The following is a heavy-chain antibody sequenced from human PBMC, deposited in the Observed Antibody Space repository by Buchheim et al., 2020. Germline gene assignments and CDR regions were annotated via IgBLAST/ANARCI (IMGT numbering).Heavy chain of an antibody. CDR3: ARDVPHNWFDP. Sequence: EVQLVESGGGLVQPGGSLRLSCVASGFTFGNSWMHWVRQAPGKGLVWVSRSDSDGSSAFYADSVKGRFTMSRDHGKNTLYLQMNSLRAEDTAVYYCARDVPHNWFDPWGQGTL. CDR1: GFTFGNSW. J-gene: IGHJ5*02. CDR2: SDSDGSSA. V-gene: IGHV3-74*01.